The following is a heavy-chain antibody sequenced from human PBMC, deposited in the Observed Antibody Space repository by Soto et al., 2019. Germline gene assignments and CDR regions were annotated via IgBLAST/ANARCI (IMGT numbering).Heavy chain of an antibody. V-gene: IGHV3-30*03. J-gene: IGHJ4*02. Sequence: GGSLRLSCAASGFTFSSYGMHWVRQAPGKGLEWVAVISYDGSNKYYADSVKGRFTISRDNSNNTLYLQMNSLRAEDTAVYDCAIENDYDIWRGDTNYFDYWGQGTLVTVSS. CDR3: AIENDYDIWRGDTNYFDY. CDR2: ISYDGSNK. CDR1: GFTFSSYG. D-gene: IGHD3-3*01.